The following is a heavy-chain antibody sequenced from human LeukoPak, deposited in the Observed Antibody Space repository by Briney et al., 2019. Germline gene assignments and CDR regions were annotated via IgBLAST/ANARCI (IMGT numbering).Heavy chain of an antibody. CDR1: GFTFIDYD. V-gene: IGHV3-13*01. D-gene: IGHD6-19*01. Sequence: GGSLRLSCAASGFTFIDYDMHWVRPVIGKGLERVSAIGIRGDTHYSGSVKGRFTISRENAESSLYLQMNSLRAEDTAVYYCARGGIQVSGIDEFDYWGQGTLVTVSS. J-gene: IGHJ4*02. CDR3: ARGGIQVSGIDEFDY. CDR2: IGIRGDT.